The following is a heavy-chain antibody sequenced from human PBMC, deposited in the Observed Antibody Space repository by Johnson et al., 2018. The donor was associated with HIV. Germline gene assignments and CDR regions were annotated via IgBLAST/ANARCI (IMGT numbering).Heavy chain of an antibody. CDR3: ARSYSTSWNASDI. J-gene: IGHJ3*02. CDR1: GFTFSTYW. Sequence: VQLVESGGDLVQPGGSLSLPCVGSGFTFSTYWMHWVRQAPGKGLVWVSRINSVGSSTSYADSVKRRFTISRDNAKNTLYPQMDSLGAGDTAVYYCARSYSTSWNASDIWGQGTMVTVSS. V-gene: IGHV3-74*02. CDR2: INSVGSST. D-gene: IGHD4-11*01.